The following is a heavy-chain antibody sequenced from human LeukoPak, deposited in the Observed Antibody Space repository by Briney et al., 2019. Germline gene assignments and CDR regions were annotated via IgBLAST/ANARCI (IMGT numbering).Heavy chain of an antibody. CDR1: GFTFSSYW. Sequence: GGSLRLSCAASGFTFSSYWMSWVRQAPGKGLEWVTYIKQDGSEKYYVDSVKGRFTISRHNAKNSLYLQMNSLRAEDTAVYYCARDQGSGINYYYYYMDVWGEGTTVTVSS. D-gene: IGHD3-10*01. J-gene: IGHJ6*03. V-gene: IGHV3-7*01. CDR2: IKQDGSEK. CDR3: ARDQGSGINYYYYYMDV.